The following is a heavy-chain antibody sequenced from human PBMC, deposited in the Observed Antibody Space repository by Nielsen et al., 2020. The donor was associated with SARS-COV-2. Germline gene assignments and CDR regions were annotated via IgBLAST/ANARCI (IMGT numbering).Heavy chain of an antibody. CDR1: GFTFSNAW. V-gene: IGHV3-15*01. Sequence: GGSLRLSCAASGFTFSNAWMSWVRQAPGKGLEWVGRIKSKTDGGTTDYAAPVKGRFTISRDNAKNSLYLQMNSLRAEDTAVYYCAREAGYSGYHDKGWFDPWGQGTLVTVSS. D-gene: IGHD5-12*01. CDR3: AREAGYSGYHDKGWFDP. CDR2: IKSKTDGGTT. J-gene: IGHJ5*02.